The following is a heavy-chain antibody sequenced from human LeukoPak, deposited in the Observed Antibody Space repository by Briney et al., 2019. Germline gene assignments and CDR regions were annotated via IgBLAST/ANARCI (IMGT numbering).Heavy chain of an antibody. J-gene: IGHJ5*02. CDR3: ARASFYYDSRALDP. D-gene: IGHD3-22*01. Sequence: KTGGSLRLSCAASGFTFSSYSMNWVRQAPGKGLEWVSSISSSSSYIYYADSVKGRFTISRDNAKNSLYLQMNSLRAEDTAVYYCARASFYYDSRALDPWGQGALVTVSS. CDR1: GFTFSSYS. CDR2: ISSSSSYI. V-gene: IGHV3-21*01.